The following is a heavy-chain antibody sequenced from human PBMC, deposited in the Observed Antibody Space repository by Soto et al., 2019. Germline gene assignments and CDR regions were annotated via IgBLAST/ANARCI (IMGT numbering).Heavy chain of an antibody. J-gene: IGHJ6*02. Sequence: EVQLLESGGGLVQPGGSLRLSCAASGFSFSSYAMSWVRQAPGKGLEWVSGISGSGGSTYYADSVKGRFTISRDKSKNTRYLQINSLRAEDTAVYYCAKEAVAGPYYYYYGMDVWGQGTTVTVSS. V-gene: IGHV3-23*01. CDR3: AKEAVAGPYYYYYGMDV. CDR2: ISGSGGST. D-gene: IGHD6-19*01. CDR1: GFSFSSYA.